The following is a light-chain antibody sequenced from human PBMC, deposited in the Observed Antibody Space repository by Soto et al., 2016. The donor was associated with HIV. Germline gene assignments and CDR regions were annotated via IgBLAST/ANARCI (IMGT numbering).Light chain of an antibody. J-gene: IGKJ2*01. CDR2: AAS. Sequence: DIQMTQSPSSLSASIGDRVTITCRASQMINSYLNWYQQKPGKAPKLLIYAASSLQVGVPSRFSGSASGTDFTLTISSLQPDDFATYYCQQFGNSPYTFGQGTQAGDQT. CDR3: QQFGNSPYT. V-gene: IGKV1-39*01. CDR1: QMINSY.